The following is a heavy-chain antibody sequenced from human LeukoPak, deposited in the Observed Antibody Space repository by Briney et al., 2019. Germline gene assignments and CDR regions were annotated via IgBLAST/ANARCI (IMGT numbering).Heavy chain of an antibody. CDR2: IYTSGST. J-gene: IGHJ4*02. V-gene: IGHV4-61*02. CDR1: GGSISSGSYY. D-gene: IGHD3-3*01. Sequence: SQTLSLTCTVSGGSISSGSYYWSWIRQPAGKGLEWIGRIYTSGSTNYNPSLKSRVTISVDTSKNQFSLKLSSVTAADTAVYYCASGTRGYDFWSGYYYYWGQGTLVTVSS. CDR3: ASGTRGYDFWSGYYYY.